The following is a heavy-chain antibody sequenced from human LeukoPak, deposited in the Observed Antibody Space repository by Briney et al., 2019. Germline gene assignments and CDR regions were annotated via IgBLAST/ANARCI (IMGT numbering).Heavy chain of an antibody. V-gene: IGHV1-2*02. CDR1: GYTFTGYY. J-gene: IGHJ6*03. D-gene: IGHD6-25*01. CDR2: INPNRGGT. CDR3: ARSGTNTLNGYNYHYYMDV. Sequence: ASVKVTCKASGYTFTGYYMHWVRQARGQGLEWMGCINPNRGGTNYAQKFQGRLTLTRDTSISTAYMEMSRLRYEDTALYYCARSGTNTLNGYNYHYYMDVWGKGTTVTVSS.